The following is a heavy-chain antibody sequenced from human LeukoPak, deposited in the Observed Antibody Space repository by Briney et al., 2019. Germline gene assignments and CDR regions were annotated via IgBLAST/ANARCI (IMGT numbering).Heavy chain of an antibody. J-gene: IGHJ4*02. V-gene: IGHV1-69*05. CDR1: GGTFSSYA. CDR3: VGWEHYDFWSFDY. Sequence: ASVKVSCKASGGTFSSYAISSVRQAPGQGLEWMGGIIPIFGTANYAQKFQGRVTITTDESTSTAYMELSSQRSEDTDVYYCVGWEHYDFWSFDYWGQGTLVTVSS. D-gene: IGHD3-3*01. CDR2: IIPIFGTA.